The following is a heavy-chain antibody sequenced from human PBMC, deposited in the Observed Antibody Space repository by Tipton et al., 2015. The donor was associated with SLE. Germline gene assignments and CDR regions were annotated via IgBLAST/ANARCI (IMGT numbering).Heavy chain of an antibody. J-gene: IGHJ6*02. Sequence: QSGPEVKKPGASVKVSCKASGYTFTGYYMHWVRQAPGQGLEWMGWINPNSGGTNYAQKFQGRVTMTRDTSISTAYMELSRLRSDDTAVYYCARGGADCSSTSCYAYYYYYGMDVWGQGTTVTVSS. CDR1: GYTFTGYY. D-gene: IGHD2-2*01. V-gene: IGHV1-2*02. CDR2: INPNSGGT. CDR3: ARGGADCSSTSCYAYYYYYGMDV.